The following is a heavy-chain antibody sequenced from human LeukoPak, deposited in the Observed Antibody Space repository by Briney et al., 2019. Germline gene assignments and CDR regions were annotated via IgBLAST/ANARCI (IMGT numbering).Heavy chain of an antibody. Sequence: ASVKVSCKASGYTFTSYAMHWVRQAPGQRLEWMGWINAGNGNTKYSQKFQGRVTITRDTSASTAYMELSSLRSEDTAVYYCARVSYDFWSGSSAPYGMDVWGQGTTVTVS. CDR2: INAGNGNT. CDR3: ARVSYDFWSGSSAPYGMDV. CDR1: GYTFTSYA. V-gene: IGHV1-3*01. D-gene: IGHD3-3*01. J-gene: IGHJ6*02.